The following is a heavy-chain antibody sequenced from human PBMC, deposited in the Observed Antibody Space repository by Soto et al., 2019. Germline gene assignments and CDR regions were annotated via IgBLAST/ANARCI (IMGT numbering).Heavy chain of an antibody. CDR1: GGSISSYY. Sequence: SETLSLTCTVSGGSISSYYWSWIRQPPGKGLEWIGYIYYSGSTNYNPSLKSRVTISVDTSKNQFSLKLSSVTAADTAVYYCARESLRYFDWLLGETYFDYWGQGTLVTVPQ. D-gene: IGHD3-9*01. CDR2: IYYSGST. V-gene: IGHV4-59*12. CDR3: ARESLRYFDWLLGETYFDY. J-gene: IGHJ4*02.